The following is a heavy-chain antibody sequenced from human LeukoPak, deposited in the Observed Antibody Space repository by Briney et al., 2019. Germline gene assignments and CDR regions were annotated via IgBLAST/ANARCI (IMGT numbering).Heavy chain of an antibody. V-gene: IGHV3-23*01. CDR3: ARGRYYDNSVYYFFDY. CDR1: GFTFSSYA. D-gene: IGHD3-22*01. Sequence: GGSLRLSCAASGFTFSSYAMSWVRQAPGMGLAWVSAISGSGGSTYYADSVKGRFTISRDTSKNTLYLQMNSLRAEDTAVYYCARGRYYDNSVYYFFDYWGQGTLVTVSS. CDR2: ISGSGGST. J-gene: IGHJ4*02.